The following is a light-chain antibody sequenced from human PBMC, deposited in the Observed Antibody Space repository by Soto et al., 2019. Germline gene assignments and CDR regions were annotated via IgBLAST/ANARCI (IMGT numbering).Light chain of an antibody. CDR1: SSDIGGYDY. CDR3: CYYKRTSSHYF. CDR2: EVR. Sequence: QSVLTQPASVSGSPGQWITISCTGTSSDIGGYDYVSWYQQRPGKAPKLMIYEVRYRPSGVSDRFSGSNSGNTASLTISGLKDDEDAYYYHCYYKRTSSHYFFGRGTKVTVL. V-gene: IGLV2-14*01. J-gene: IGLJ1*01.